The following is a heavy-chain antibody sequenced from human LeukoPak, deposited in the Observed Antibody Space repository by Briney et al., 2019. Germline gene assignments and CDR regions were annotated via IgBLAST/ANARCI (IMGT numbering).Heavy chain of an antibody. CDR1: GFTFSNAW. CDR3: TRIIKSGSFDY. CDR2: IKSKTDGGTT. J-gene: IGHJ4*02. D-gene: IGHD1-26*01. V-gene: IGHV3-15*01. Sequence: PGGSLRLSCAASGFTFSNAWMNWVRQAPGKGLEWVGRIKSKTDGGTTDYAAPVKGRFTISRDDSTNTLFLRMNSLKTEDTALYYCTRIIKSGSFDYWGQGTLVTVSS.